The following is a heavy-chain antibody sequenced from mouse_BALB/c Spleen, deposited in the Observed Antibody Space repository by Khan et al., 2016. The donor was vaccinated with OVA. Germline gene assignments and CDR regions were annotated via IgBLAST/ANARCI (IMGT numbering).Heavy chain of an antibody. CDR3: ARGTFDY. CDR2: IDPFNGGT. D-gene: IGHD3-3*01. Sequence: VQLQQSGPELMRPGSSVNISCKASGYSFTSYYIHWVKQSHGKSLEWIGYIDPFNGGTDYNQKFKGKATLTVDKSSNTAYIHLSSLTSEDSAVYYCARGTFDYWGQGTLVTVS. CDR1: GYSFTSYY. V-gene: IGHV1S135*01. J-gene: IGHJ3*01.